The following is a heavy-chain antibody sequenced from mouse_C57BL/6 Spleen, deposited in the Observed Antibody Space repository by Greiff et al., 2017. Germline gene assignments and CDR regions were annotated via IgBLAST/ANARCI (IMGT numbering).Heavy chain of an antibody. D-gene: IGHD2-1*01. CDR3: ARDYGNYEAWFAY. J-gene: IGHJ3*01. V-gene: IGHV5-4*03. Sequence: EVKVVESGGGLVKPGGSLKLSCAASGFTFSSYAMSWVRQTPEKRLEWVATISDGGSYTYYPDNVKGRFTISRDNAKNNLYLQMSHLKSEDTAMYYCARDYGNYEAWFAYWGQGTLVTVSA. CDR2: ISDGGSYT. CDR1: GFTFSSYA.